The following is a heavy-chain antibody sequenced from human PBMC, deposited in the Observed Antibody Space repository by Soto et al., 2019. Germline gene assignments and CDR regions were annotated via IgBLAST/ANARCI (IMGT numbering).Heavy chain of an antibody. Sequence: QVQLVQSGAEVKKPGSSVKVSCKASGGIFSSYAISWVRQAPGQGLEWMGGIIPIFGTANYAQKFQGRVEITADEATSTAYMELSSLRSEDTAVYYCASSVAKYYYYGMDVWGQGTTVTVSS. CDR1: GGIFSSYA. CDR3: ASSVAKYYYYGMDV. J-gene: IGHJ6*02. V-gene: IGHV1-69*12. CDR2: IIPIFGTA. D-gene: IGHD5-12*01.